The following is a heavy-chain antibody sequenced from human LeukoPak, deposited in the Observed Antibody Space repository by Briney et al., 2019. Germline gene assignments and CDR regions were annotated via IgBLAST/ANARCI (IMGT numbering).Heavy chain of an antibody. J-gene: IGHJ6*03. CDR2: ISVYNGIT. CDR3: ARDTSIPGCSSTSCPGYYYYMDV. Sequence: ASVKVSCKASGYTFTSYGISWVRQAPGQGLEWMGWISVYNGITNYAQKLQGRVTMTTDTSTSIAYMELRSLRSDDTAVYYCARDTSIPGCSSTSCPGYYYYMDVWGKGTTVTVSS. V-gene: IGHV1-18*01. D-gene: IGHD2-2*01. CDR1: GYTFTSYG.